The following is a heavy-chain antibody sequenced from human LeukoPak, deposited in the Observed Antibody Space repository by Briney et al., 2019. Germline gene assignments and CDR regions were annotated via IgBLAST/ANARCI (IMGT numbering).Heavy chain of an antibody. CDR2: ISDNGGNT. V-gene: IGHV3-23*01. D-gene: IGHD5-18*01. CDR3: AKQDTSMDYFDY. CDR1: GFTFSIYG. Sequence: GGTLRLSCAASGFTFSIYGMGWVRQAPGKGLEWVSSISDNGGNTYYADSAKGRFTISRDNSKNTLYLQMNSLRAEDTAIYYCAKQDTSMDYFDYWGRGTLVSVSS. J-gene: IGHJ4*02.